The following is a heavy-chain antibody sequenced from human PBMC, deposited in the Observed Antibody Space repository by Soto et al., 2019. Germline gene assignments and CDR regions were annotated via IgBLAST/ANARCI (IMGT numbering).Heavy chain of an antibody. CDR3: AAILGYCSGGSCPPFDY. CDR1: GYSFTSYW. J-gene: IGHJ4*02. Sequence: GESLKISCKGSGYSFTSYWIGWVRQMPGKGLEWMGIIYPGDSDTRYSPSSQGQVTISADKSISTAYLQWSSLKASDTAMYYCAAILGYCSGGSCPPFDYWGQGTLVTVSS. V-gene: IGHV5-51*01. D-gene: IGHD2-15*01. CDR2: IYPGDSDT.